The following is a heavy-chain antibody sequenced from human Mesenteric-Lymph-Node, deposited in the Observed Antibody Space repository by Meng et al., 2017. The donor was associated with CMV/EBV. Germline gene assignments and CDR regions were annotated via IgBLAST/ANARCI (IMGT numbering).Heavy chain of an antibody. V-gene: IGHV3-23*01. D-gene: IGHD6-6*01. CDR1: GFTFSSYA. CDR2: ISGSDGNT. Sequence: ASGFTFSSYAMGWVRQAPGKGLEWVSVISGSDGNTYYGDFVKGRFTISRDNSKNTLYLQMNSLGAGDTAVYYCAKGRYSSSGDFDYWGQGTLVTVSS. J-gene: IGHJ4*02. CDR3: AKGRYSSSGDFDY.